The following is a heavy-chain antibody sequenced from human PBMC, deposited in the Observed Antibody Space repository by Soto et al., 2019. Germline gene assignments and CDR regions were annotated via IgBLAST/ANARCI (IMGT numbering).Heavy chain of an antibody. J-gene: IGHJ5*02. CDR2: ISSSSSYI. D-gene: IGHD6-6*01. CDR1: GFTFSSYS. Sequence: GESLKISCAASGFTFSSYSMNWVRQAPGKGLEWVSSISSSSSYIYYADSVKGRFTISRDNAKNSLYLQMNSLRAEDTAVYYCARGPAGSSYNWFDPWGQGSLVTVSS. V-gene: IGHV3-21*01. CDR3: ARGPAGSSYNWFDP.